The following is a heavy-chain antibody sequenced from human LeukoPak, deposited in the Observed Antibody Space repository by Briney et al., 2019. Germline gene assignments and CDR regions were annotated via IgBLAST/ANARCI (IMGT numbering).Heavy chain of an antibody. Sequence: PGGSLRLSCAASGLNFGSHWMNWVRQAPGKGLEWVANIKEDGSLTYYLDSVRGRFSISRDNTKKSLYLQMNSLRVEDTAVYFCVRDGYNQNRFDYWGQGTLITVSS. J-gene: IGHJ4*02. CDR2: IKEDGSLT. CDR3: VRDGYNQNRFDY. V-gene: IGHV3-7*03. D-gene: IGHD5-24*01. CDR1: GLNFGSHW.